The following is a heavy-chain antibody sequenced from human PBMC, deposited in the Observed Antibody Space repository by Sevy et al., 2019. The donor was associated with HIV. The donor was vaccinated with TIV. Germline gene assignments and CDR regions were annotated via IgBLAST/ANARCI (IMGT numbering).Heavy chain of an antibody. CDR3: AKGAVDCSDGTCYSAYYYSVMDV. V-gene: IGHV3-30*18. D-gene: IGHD2-15*01. J-gene: IGHJ6*02. Sequence: GGSLRLSCAASGFTFSNYGMHWVRQAPGKGLEWVEVISYDGSNQYYADSVQGRFTISRDNSKNTLYLQMNSLRTEDTAVYYCAKGAVDCSDGTCYSAYYYSVMDVWGQGTTVTVSS. CDR2: ISYDGSNQ. CDR1: GFTFSNYG.